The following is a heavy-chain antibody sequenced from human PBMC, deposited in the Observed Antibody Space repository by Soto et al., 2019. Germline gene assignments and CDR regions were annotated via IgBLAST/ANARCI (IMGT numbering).Heavy chain of an antibody. CDR2: ISSNSSYI. J-gene: IGHJ4*02. Sequence: EVQLVESGGGLVKPGGSQRLSCAASGFTFSSYSMNWVRQAPGKGLEWVSSISSNSSYIYYAVSVKGRFTISRDNAKNSLYLQMNSLRAEDTAVYFCARFTHSSTGYTSSSYFDYWGQGTLVTVSS. D-gene: IGHD6-13*01. CDR1: GFTFSSYS. CDR3: ARFTHSSTGYTSSSYFDY. V-gene: IGHV3-21*01.